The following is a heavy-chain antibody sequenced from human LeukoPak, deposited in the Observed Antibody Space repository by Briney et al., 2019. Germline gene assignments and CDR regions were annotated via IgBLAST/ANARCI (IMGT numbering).Heavy chain of an antibody. CDR1: GFTFSRYA. D-gene: IGHD2-2*01. CDR2: ISGSGGST. Sequence: GGSLRLSCAASGFTFSRYAMSGGRQAPGKGVEGVSAISGSGGSTYYADSVKGRFTISRDNSKNTLYLQMNSLRAEDTAVYYCANLSVRDAFDIWGQGTMVTVSS. CDR3: ANLSVRDAFDI. V-gene: IGHV3-23*01. J-gene: IGHJ3*02.